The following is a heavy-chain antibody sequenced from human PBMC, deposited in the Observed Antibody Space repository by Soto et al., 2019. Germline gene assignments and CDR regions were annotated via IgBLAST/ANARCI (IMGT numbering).Heavy chain of an antibody. J-gene: IGHJ1*01. V-gene: IGHV4-34*01. CDR1: GGSFSGYY. CDR2: INHSGST. D-gene: IGHD6-19*01. CDR3: ARGLGITVALEHLQR. Sequence: SETLSLTCAVYGGSFSGYYWSWIRQPPGKGLEWIGEINHSGSTNYNPSLKSRVTISVDTSRNQFSLKLSSVTAADTAVYYCARGLGITVALEHLQRWGQGTLVTVSS.